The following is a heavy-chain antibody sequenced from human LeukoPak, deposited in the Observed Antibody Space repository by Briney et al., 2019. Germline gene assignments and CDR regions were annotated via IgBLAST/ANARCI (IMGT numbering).Heavy chain of an antibody. D-gene: IGHD1-26*01. CDR2: ITTGSSYI. J-gene: IGHJ6*03. CDR1: GFTFSSYN. V-gene: IGHV3-21*01. CDR3: ARDPYSGSYGNYYYYFMDV. Sequence: GGSLRLSCAASGFTFSSYNMNWVRQAPGKGLEWVSSITTGSSYIYYADSVKGRFTISRDNAKTSLYLQMNSLRAEDTAVYYCARDPYSGSYGNYYYYFMDVWGKGTTVTISS.